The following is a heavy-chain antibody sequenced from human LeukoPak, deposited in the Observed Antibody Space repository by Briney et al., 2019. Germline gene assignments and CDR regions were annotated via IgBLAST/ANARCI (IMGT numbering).Heavy chain of an antibody. CDR1: GYRFTTYW. CDR3: ARPTGLRFFDY. D-gene: IGHD4-11*01. J-gene: IGHJ4*02. V-gene: IGHV5-51*01. Sequence: GESLKISFKGSGYRFTTYWIGWVRQMPGKGLEWMGIIYPGDSDTRYSPSFQGQVTISADKSISTAYLQWSSLKASDTAMYYCARPTGLRFFDYWGQGTLVTVSS. CDR2: IYPGDSDT.